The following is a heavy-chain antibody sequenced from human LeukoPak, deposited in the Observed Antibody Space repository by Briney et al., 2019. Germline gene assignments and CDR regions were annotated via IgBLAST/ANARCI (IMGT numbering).Heavy chain of an antibody. Sequence: GASVKVSCKASGYTFTTYYLHWVRQTPGQGLEWMGIVNPSGGSTPYAQNFQGRVTMTRDTSTNTVYMELSSLRSEDTAVYYCARAVRATSQFDYWGQGALVTVSS. V-gene: IGHV1-46*01. CDR1: GYTFTTYY. CDR2: VNPSGGST. D-gene: IGHD4-17*01. CDR3: ARAVRATSQFDY. J-gene: IGHJ4*02.